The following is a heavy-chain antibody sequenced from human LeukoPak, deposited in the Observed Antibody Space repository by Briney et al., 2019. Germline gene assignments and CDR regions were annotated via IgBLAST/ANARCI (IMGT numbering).Heavy chain of an antibody. D-gene: IGHD6-19*01. CDR3: ARIQEWLGGFDY. J-gene: IGHJ4*02. Sequence: GGSLRLSCVASGFTFNSYAMYWVRQAPGKGLEWVSYISRSGSTIYYADSVKGRFTISRDNAKNSLYLQMNSLRAEDTAVYYCARIQEWLGGFDYWGQGTLVTVSS. CDR2: ISRSGSTI. CDR1: GFTFNSYA. V-gene: IGHV3-48*03.